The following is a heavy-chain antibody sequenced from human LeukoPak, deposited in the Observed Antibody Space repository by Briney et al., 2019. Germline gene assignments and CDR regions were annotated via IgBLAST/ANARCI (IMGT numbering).Heavy chain of an antibody. Sequence: GRSLRLSCAASGFTFDDYAMHWVRQAPGKGLEWVAGISWSSGNIGYADSVKGRFTIPRDNAENSLHLQMNSLRTEDTALYFCARDAWRRAFNYGMDVWGQGTTVAVSS. V-gene: IGHV3-9*01. CDR2: ISWSSGNI. CDR3: ARDAWRRAFNYGMDV. J-gene: IGHJ6*02. CDR1: GFTFDDYA. D-gene: IGHD5-12*01.